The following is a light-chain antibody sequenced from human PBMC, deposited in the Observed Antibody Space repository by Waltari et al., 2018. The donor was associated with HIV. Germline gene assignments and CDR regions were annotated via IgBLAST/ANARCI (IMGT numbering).Light chain of an antibody. CDR3: YSYSDTTTSYI. CDR1: RTAVAYRDR. Sequence: QSALTQPASLSGSPGQSITISCSGTRTAVAYRDRVPWYQQYPGKVPTLLLYEVTKRPSGASSRFSGSKSGNTASLTISGLRAEDEADYYCYSYSDTTTSYIFGSGTKVTV. J-gene: IGLJ1*01. V-gene: IGLV2-23*02. CDR2: EVT.